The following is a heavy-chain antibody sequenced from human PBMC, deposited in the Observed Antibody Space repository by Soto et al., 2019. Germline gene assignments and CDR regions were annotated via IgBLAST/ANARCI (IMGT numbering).Heavy chain of an antibody. J-gene: IGHJ5*02. CDR1: GGTFSSYA. V-gene: IGHV1-69*01. Sequence: QVQLVQSGAEVKKLGSSVKVSCKASGGTFSSYAISWVRQAPGQGLEWMGGIIPIFGTANYAQKFQGRVTITADESTSTAYMELSSLRSEDTAVYYCARGGQGYCSGGSCYEAWFDPWGQGTLVTVSS. CDR2: IIPIFGTA. D-gene: IGHD2-15*01. CDR3: ARGGQGYCSGGSCYEAWFDP.